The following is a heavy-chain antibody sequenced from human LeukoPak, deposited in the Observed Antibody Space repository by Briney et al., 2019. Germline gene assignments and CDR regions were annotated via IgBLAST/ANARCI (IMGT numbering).Heavy chain of an antibody. CDR3: ARQAVVPAAIGAFDI. CDR2: IYYSGST. Sequence: SETLSLTCTVSGGSISSSSYYWGWIRQPPGKGLEWIGSIYYSGSTYYNPSLKSRVTISVDTSKNQFSLKLSSVTAADTAVYYCARQAVVPAAIGAFDIWGQGTMVTVSS. J-gene: IGHJ3*02. D-gene: IGHD2-2*01. V-gene: IGHV4-39*01. CDR1: GGSISSSSYY.